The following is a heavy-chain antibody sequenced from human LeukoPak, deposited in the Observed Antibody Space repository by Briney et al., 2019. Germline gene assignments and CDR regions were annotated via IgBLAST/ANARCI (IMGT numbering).Heavy chain of an antibody. CDR1: GYSISSGYY. D-gene: IGHD3-22*01. CDR3: ARATFYYDSAVFLSYFDY. J-gene: IGHJ4*02. CDR2: IYHSGNT. V-gene: IGHV4-38-2*02. Sequence: PSETLSLTCIVSGYSISSGYYWGWIRQPPGRGLEWIGTIYHSGNTYYTPSLRSRVTISVDTSKNQFSLKLSSVTAADTAVYYCARATFYYDSAVFLSYFDYWGQGALVTVSS.